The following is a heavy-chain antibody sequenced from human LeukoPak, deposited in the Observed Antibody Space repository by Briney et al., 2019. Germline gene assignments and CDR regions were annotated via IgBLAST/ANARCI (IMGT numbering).Heavy chain of an antibody. CDR1: GGSISSSSSF. CDR2: IKNGGSP. V-gene: IGHV4-39*07. J-gene: IGHJ4*02. Sequence: SETLSLTCTVSGGSISSSSSFWGWIRQPPGKGLEWIGHIKNGGSPNYNPPLKSRVTISVDTSKNQFSLKLGSVTAADTAVYYRARYYYDSGGYFDYWGQGTLVTVSS. CDR3: ARYYYDSGGYFDY. D-gene: IGHD3-22*01.